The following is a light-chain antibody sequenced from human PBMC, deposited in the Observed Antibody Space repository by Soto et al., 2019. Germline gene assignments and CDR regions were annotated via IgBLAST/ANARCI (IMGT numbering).Light chain of an antibody. V-gene: IGKV4-1*01. CDR1: QSVFSNSKNRNH. CDR2: WAT. CDR3: HQYFRSQLS. J-gene: IGKJ4*01. Sequence: DIVMTQSPDSLAVSLGERATINCKSNQSVFSNSKNRNHLSWYQQKPGQPPKLLIYWATTRESGVPDRFSGSGSVTDFTLTVSGLQAEDVAIYYWHQYFRSQLSFGGGIKVEIK.